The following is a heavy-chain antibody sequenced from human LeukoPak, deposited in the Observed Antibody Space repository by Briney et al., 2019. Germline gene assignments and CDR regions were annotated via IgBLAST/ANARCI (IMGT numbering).Heavy chain of an antibody. CDR1: GFTFSTSA. Sequence: GGSLRLSCAASGFTFSTSAISWVRQAPGKGLEWVSAISGSGGSTYYADSVKGRFTISRDNSKNTLYLQMNSLRAEDTAVYYCAKGLLRYSSGWYLDYWGQGTLVTVSS. V-gene: IGHV3-23*01. CDR2: ISGSGGST. CDR3: AKGLLRYSSGWYLDY. D-gene: IGHD6-19*01. J-gene: IGHJ4*02.